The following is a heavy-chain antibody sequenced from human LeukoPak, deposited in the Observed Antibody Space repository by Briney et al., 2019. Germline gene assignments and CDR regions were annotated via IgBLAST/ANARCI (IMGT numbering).Heavy chain of an antibody. CDR3: ARDFYYGSGRFDY. D-gene: IGHD3-10*01. CDR2: ISSSGNTI. Sequence: GGSLRLSCAASGFTFSNYEMNWVRQAPGKALEWVSYISSSGNTIYYADSVKGRFTISRDNAKNSLYLQMNSLRAEDTAIYYCARDFYYGSGRFDYWGKGTLVSVSS. CDR1: GFTFSNYE. J-gene: IGHJ4*02. V-gene: IGHV3-48*03.